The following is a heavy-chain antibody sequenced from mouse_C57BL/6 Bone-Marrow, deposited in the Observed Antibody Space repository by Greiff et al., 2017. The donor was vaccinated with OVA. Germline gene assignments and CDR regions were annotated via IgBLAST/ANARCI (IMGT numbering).Heavy chain of an antibody. CDR1: GISITTGNYR. V-gene: IGHV3-5*01. CDR2: IYYSGTI. Sequence: EVHLVESGPGLVKPSQTVFLTCTVTGISITTGNYRWSWIRQFPGNKLEWIGYIYYSGTITYNPSLTSRTTITRDTPKNQFFLEMNSLTAEDTATYYGARVRAKGYFDYWGQGTTLTVSS. J-gene: IGHJ2*01. CDR3: ARVRAKGYFDY.